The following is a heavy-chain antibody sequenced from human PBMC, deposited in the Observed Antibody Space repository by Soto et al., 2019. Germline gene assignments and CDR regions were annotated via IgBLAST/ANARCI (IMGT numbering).Heavy chain of an antibody. Sequence: SETLSLTCTVSGGSIRNVYWSWIRQAPGKGLEWIGFIFHSGNAKYNPSLKSRVTISVDTSKNQFSLSLDSVTAADTAVYFYARAHAPTLPFDSWGQGTLVTVSS. CDR1: GGSIRNVY. CDR3: ARAHAPTLPFDS. J-gene: IGHJ4*01. V-gene: IGHV4-59*01. CDR2: IFHSGNA. D-gene: IGHD2-15*01.